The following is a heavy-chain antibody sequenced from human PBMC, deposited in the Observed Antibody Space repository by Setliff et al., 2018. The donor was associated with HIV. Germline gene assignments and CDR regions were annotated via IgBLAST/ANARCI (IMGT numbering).Heavy chain of an antibody. V-gene: IGHV3-7*01. CDR3: ARDRPHSWFDP. J-gene: IGHJ5*02. CDR2: VKQDGTET. Sequence: PGGSLRLSCAASGFRFRSYWMSWVRQAPGKGLESVANVKQDGTETLYVDSVKGRFTISRDNANNLVYLQMNSLRVEDTAVYYCARDRPHSWFDPWGQGTLVTVAS. CDR1: GFRFRSYW.